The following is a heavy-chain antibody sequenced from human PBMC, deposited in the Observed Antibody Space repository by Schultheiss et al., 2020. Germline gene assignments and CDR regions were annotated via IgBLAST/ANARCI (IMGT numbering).Heavy chain of an antibody. V-gene: IGHV3-30*03. CDR3: ARDPRIVVVPAATFDY. J-gene: IGHJ4*02. CDR2: ISYDGSNK. Sequence: GGSLRLSCAASGFTFSSYGMHWVSQAQGKGLEWVAVISYDGSNKYYADSVKGRFTISRDNSKNTLYLQMNSLRAEDKAVYYCARDPRIVVVPAATFDYWGQGSLVTVSS. D-gene: IGHD2-2*01. CDR1: GFTFSSYG.